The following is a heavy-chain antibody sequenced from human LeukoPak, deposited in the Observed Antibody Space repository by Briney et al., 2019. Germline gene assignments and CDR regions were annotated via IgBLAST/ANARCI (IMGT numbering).Heavy chain of an antibody. Sequence: KPSETLSLTCTVSGGSIRDYYWSWIRQPPGKGLEWIGYIYYSGGTNYNPSLKSRVTISLDTSKNQFSLKLSSVTAADTAVYYCARFCSSTSCYGFDPWGQGTLVTVSS. CDR1: GGSIRDYY. D-gene: IGHD2-2*01. V-gene: IGHV4-59*01. J-gene: IGHJ5*02. CDR3: ARFCSSTSCYGFDP. CDR2: IYYSGGT.